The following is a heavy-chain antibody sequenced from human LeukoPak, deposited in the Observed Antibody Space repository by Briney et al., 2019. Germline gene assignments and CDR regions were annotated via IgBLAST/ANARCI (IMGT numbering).Heavy chain of an antibody. Sequence: VSVKVSCKASGYTFTGYYMHWVRQAPGQGLEWMGWINPNSGGTNYAQKFQGRVTMTRDTSISTAYMELSRLRSDDTAVYYCARGPAYSSSNWFDPWGQGTLVTVSS. CDR1: GYTFTGYY. J-gene: IGHJ5*02. CDR3: ARGPAYSSSNWFDP. V-gene: IGHV1-2*02. D-gene: IGHD6-19*01. CDR2: INPNSGGT.